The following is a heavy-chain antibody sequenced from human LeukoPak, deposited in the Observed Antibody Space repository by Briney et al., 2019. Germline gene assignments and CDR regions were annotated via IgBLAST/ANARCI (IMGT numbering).Heavy chain of an antibody. Sequence: GASVKVSCKASGYTFTGYYMHWVRQAPGQGLEWMGWINPNSGGTNYAQKFQGRVTMTRDTSISTAYMELSRLRSDDTAVYYCARIPDYGDYVSLYYWGQGTLVTVSS. CDR2: INPNSGGT. V-gene: IGHV1-2*02. CDR1: GYTFTGYY. D-gene: IGHD4-17*01. CDR3: ARIPDYGDYVSLYY. J-gene: IGHJ4*02.